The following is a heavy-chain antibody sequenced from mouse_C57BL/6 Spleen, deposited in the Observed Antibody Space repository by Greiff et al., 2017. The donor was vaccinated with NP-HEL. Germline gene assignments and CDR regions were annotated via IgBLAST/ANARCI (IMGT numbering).Heavy chain of an antibody. CDR3: ARGDYYGSSCRYFDV. J-gene: IGHJ1*03. V-gene: IGHV5-17*01. CDR1: GFTFSDYG. D-gene: IGHD1-1*01. CDR2: ISSGSSTI. Sequence: EVMLVESGGGLVKPGGSLKLSCAASGFTFSDYGMHWVRQAPEKGLEWVAYISSGSSTIYYADTVKGRFTISRDNAKNTLFLQMTSLRSEDTAMYYCARGDYYGSSCRYFDVWGTGTTVTVSS.